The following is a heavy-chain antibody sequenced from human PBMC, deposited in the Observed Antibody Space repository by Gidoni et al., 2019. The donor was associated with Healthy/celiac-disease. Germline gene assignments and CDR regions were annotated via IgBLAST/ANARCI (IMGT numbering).Heavy chain of an antibody. D-gene: IGHD3-3*01. V-gene: IGHV5-51*01. Sequence: EVQLVQSGAEVKKPGESLKISCKGSGYSFTSYWIGWVRQMRGKGLELMGIIYPGDSDTRYSPSFQGQVTISADKSISTAYLQWSSLKASDTAMYYCARARADFWSGYTNWFDPWGQGTLVTVSS. CDR3: ARARADFWSGYTNWFDP. CDR2: IYPGDSDT. CDR1: GYSFTSYW. J-gene: IGHJ5*02.